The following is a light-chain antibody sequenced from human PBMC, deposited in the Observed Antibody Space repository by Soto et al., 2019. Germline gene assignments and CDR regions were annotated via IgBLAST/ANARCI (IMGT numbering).Light chain of an antibody. Sequence: ENVLTQSPSTLYLSTRERSTLSFMASQSVSSYLAWYQQKPGQAPRLLIYDASNRATGIPARFSGSGSGTDFTLTISSLEPEDFAVYYCQQRSNWPLTFGGGTKVDIK. J-gene: IGKJ4*01. V-gene: IGKV3-11*01. CDR3: QQRSNWPLT. CDR2: DAS. CDR1: QSVSSY.